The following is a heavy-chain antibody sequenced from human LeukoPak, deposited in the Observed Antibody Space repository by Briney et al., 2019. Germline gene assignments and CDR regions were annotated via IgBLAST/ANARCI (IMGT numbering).Heavy chain of an antibody. J-gene: IGHJ6*02. CDR3: ARGTATGLRYYGMDV. V-gene: IGHV4-4*07. Sequence: EASETLSLTCTVSGGSISSYYWSWIRQPAGKGLERIGRIYTSGSTNYNPSLKSRVTMSVDTSKNQFSLKLSSVTAADTAVYYCARGTATGLRYYGMDVWGQGTTVTVSS. D-gene: IGHD2-8*02. CDR2: IYTSGST. CDR1: GGSISSYY.